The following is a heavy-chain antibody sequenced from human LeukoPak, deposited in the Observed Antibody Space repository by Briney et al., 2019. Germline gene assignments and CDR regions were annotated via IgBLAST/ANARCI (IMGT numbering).Heavy chain of an antibody. D-gene: IGHD3-16*01. CDR3: ATKRLGLVFDY. CDR1: GYTLTELS. V-gene: IGHV1-24*01. J-gene: IGHJ4*02. Sequence: AAVKVSCKVSGYTLTELSMHWVRQAPGKGREGMGGFDPEDGETIYAQKFHGRVTMTEDTSTDTAYMELSSLRSEDTAVYYCATKRLGLVFDYWGQGTLVTVSS. CDR2: FDPEDGET.